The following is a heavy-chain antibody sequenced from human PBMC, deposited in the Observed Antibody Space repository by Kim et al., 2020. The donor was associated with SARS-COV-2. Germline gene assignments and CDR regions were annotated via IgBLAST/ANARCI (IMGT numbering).Heavy chain of an antibody. Sequence: SPSFQGQVTISADKSISTAYLQWSSLKASDTAMYYCARWGEGDGYNFHYWGQGTLVTVSS. V-gene: IGHV5-51*01. D-gene: IGHD3-16*01. CDR3: ARWGEGDGYNFHY. J-gene: IGHJ4*02.